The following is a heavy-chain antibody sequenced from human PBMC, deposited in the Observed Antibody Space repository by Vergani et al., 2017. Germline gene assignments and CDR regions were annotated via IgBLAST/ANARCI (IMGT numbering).Heavy chain of an antibody. V-gene: IGHV4-34*13. J-gene: IGHJ4*02. CDR3: ARTEESGWYDY. Sequence: SCNYSHSLKSRVTISVDTSKNQFSLKLSSVTAADTAVYYCARTEESGWYDYWGQGTLVTVSS. CDR2: SC. D-gene: IGHD6-19*01.